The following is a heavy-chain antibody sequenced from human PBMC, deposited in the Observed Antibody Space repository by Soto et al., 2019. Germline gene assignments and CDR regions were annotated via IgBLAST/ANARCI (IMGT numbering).Heavy chain of an antibody. Sequence: WGSLRLSCAASGFTFSSYSMNWVRQAPGKGLEWVSSISSSSSYIYYTDSLKGRFTISRDNAKNSLYLQMNSLRAEDTAVYYCAREESYYDSSGYYPFDYWGQGTLVTVSS. CDR2: ISSSSSYI. CDR3: AREESYYDSSGYYPFDY. D-gene: IGHD3-22*01. V-gene: IGHV3-21*01. CDR1: GFTFSSYS. J-gene: IGHJ4*02.